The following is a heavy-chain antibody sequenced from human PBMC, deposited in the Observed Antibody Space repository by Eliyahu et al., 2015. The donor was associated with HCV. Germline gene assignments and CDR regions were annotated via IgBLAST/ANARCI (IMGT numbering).Heavy chain of an antibody. J-gene: IGHJ6*02. CDR1: GFTFSSYS. CDR2: ISSSSSTI. CDR3: ASFYYYDSSVGMDV. V-gene: IGHV3-48*01. Sequence: EVQLVESGGGLVQPGGSLXLSCAASGFTFSSYSMNWVRQAPGKGLEWVSYISSSSSTIYYADSVKGRFTISRDNAKNSLYLQMNSLRAEDTAVYYCASFYYYDSSVGMDVWGQGTTVTVSS. D-gene: IGHD3-22*01.